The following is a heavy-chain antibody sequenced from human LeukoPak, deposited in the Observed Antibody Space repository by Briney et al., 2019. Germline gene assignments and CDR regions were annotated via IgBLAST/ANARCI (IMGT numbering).Heavy chain of an antibody. Sequence: GGSLRPSCAASGFTFSSCGMHWVRQAPGKGLEWVAVISYDGSNKYYAGSVKGRFIISRDNSKSTLYLQMNSLRAEDTAVYYCARVRPGSNYVDFDYWGQGTLVTVSS. V-gene: IGHV3-33*05. J-gene: IGHJ4*02. D-gene: IGHD4-11*01. CDR3: ARVRPGSNYVDFDY. CDR2: ISYDGSNK. CDR1: GFTFSSCG.